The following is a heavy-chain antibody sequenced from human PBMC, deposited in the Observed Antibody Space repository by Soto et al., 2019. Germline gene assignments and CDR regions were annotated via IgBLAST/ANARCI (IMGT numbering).Heavy chain of an antibody. Sequence: QVQLQESGPGLVKPSQTLSLTCTVSGGSISSGGYYWSWIRQHPGKGLEWIGYIYYSGSTYYTPSLNSRVTLSVDTSKNQFSLQLSSVAAADTAVYYCARGRDVVVPAARGDGCFDPWGQGTLVTVSS. CDR2: IYYSGST. V-gene: IGHV4-31*03. CDR3: ARGRDVVVPAARGDGCFDP. J-gene: IGHJ5*02. D-gene: IGHD2-2*01. CDR1: GGSISSGGYY.